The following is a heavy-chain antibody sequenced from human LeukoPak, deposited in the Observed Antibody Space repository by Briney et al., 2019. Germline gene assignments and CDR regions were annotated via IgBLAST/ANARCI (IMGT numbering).Heavy chain of an antibody. J-gene: IGHJ4*02. Sequence: SSETLSLTCAVYGGSFSGYYWSWIRQPPGKGLEWIGEINHSGSTNYNPSLKSRVTISVDTSKNQFSLKLSSVTAADTAVYYCARGWRYRAWLIGYWGQGTLVTVSS. CDR2: INHSGST. V-gene: IGHV4-34*01. D-gene: IGHD3-16*02. CDR1: GGSFSGYY. CDR3: ARGWRYRAWLIGY.